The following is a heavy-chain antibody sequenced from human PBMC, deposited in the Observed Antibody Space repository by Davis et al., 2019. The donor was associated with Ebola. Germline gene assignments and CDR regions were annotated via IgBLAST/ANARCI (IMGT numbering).Heavy chain of an antibody. J-gene: IGHJ4*02. Sequence: AALVKVSCKAFGYTFTNYGISWVRQAPGQGLEWMGWISANNGNTNYAQSLQGRVTMTTDTTTSAAYMELRSLRSDDTAVYYCARAQFPTTSDHWGQGTLVTVSS. D-gene: IGHD1-1*01. CDR3: ARAQFPTTSDH. V-gene: IGHV1-18*04. CDR2: ISANNGNT. CDR1: GYTFTNYG.